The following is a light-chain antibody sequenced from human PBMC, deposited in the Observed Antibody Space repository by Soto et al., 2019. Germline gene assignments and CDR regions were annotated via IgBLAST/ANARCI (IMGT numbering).Light chain of an antibody. CDR3: QQYESLPLT. J-gene: IGKJ5*01. CDR2: DAS. Sequence: DIQMTQSPSTLSASVGDRVTITCRASQSISSWLAWYQQKPGKAPKLLIYDASSLESGVPLRFSGSGSGTGFTFTISSPQPEDFATYYCQQYESLPLTFGQGTRLEI. V-gene: IGKV1-5*01. CDR1: QSISSW.